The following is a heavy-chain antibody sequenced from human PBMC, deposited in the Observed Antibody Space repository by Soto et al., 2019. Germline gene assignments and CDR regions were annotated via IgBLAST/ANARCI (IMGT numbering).Heavy chain of an antibody. CDR2: ISPYTGNT. J-gene: IGHJ6*02. CDR1: GYIFVNYG. CDR3: VMVDNYVTPTPQDV. V-gene: IGHV1-18*01. Sequence: VQLVQSGDEVKKPGASVKVSCKASGYIFVNYGIAWVRQAPGQGLEWMGWISPYTGNTHSATKVQGRLTMTTDTSTSTAYMDLGSLISDDTAVYYCVMVDNYVTPTPQDVWGQGTTVTVSS. D-gene: IGHD3-16*01.